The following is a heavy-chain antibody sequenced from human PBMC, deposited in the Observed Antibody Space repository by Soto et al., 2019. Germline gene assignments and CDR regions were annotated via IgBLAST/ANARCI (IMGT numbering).Heavy chain of an antibody. CDR2: IIPILGIA. Sequence: GASVKVSCKASGGTFSSYTISWVRQAPGQGLEWMGRIIPILGIANYAQKFQGRVTITADKSTSTAYMELSSLRSEDTAVYYCARDLTFDSSGPDNYYYYYGMDVWGQGTTVTVSS. V-gene: IGHV1-69*04. J-gene: IGHJ6*02. CDR3: ARDLTFDSSGPDNYYYYYGMDV. CDR1: GGTFSSYT. D-gene: IGHD6-19*01.